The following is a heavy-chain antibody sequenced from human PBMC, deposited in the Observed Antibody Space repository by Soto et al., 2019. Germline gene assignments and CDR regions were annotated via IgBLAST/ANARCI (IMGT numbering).Heavy chain of an antibody. V-gene: IGHV1-69*13. CDR3: AREGGIAVAGKGQDAFDI. Sequence: GPPVKVSCKASGGTFSSYAISWVRQAPGQGLEWMGGIIPIFGTANYAQKFQGRVTITADESTSTAYMERSSLRSEDTAVYYCAREGGIAVAGKGQDAFDIWGQGTMVTVSS. D-gene: IGHD6-19*01. J-gene: IGHJ3*02. CDR2: IIPIFGTA. CDR1: GGTFSSYA.